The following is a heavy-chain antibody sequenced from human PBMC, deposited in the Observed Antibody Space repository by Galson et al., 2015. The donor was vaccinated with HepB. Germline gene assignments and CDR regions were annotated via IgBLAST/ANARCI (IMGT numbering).Heavy chain of an antibody. CDR3: SRQSGPYYYYYGMDV. CDR1: GYNFTNYW. Sequence: QSGAEVKKPGESLRISCRGSGYNFTNYWIGWVRQMPGKGLEWMAIIYPADSDTRYSPSFQGQVTISADKSISTAFLQWSSLKASDTAMYYCSRQSGPYYYYYGMDVWGQGTTVTVSS. CDR2: IYPADSDT. V-gene: IGHV5-51*01. J-gene: IGHJ6*02.